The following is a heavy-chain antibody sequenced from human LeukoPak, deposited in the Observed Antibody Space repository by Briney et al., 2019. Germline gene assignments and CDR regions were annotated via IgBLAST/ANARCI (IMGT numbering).Heavy chain of an antibody. J-gene: IGHJ3*02. CDR1: EGTFSSYA. D-gene: IGHD2-2*01. Sequence: SAKVSCKASEGTFSSYAISWVRQAPGQGFEWMGGIIPIFGTANYAQKFQGRVTITTDESTSTAYMELSSLRSEDTAVYYCARAGPGEYCSSTSCPHDAFDIWGQGTMVTVSS. V-gene: IGHV1-69*05. CDR3: ARAGPGEYCSSTSCPHDAFDI. CDR2: IIPIFGTA.